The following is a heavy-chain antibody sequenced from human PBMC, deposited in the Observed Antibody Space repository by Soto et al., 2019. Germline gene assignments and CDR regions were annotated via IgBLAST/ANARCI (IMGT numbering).Heavy chain of an antibody. Sequence: ASVKVSCKASGYTFTSYGISWVRQAPGQGLEWMGWISAYNGNTNYAQKLQGRVTMTIDTSTSTAYMELRSLRSDDTAVYYCARENRENILTGYHYHQPHDAFDIWGQGTMVTVSS. CDR2: ISAYNGNT. D-gene: IGHD3-9*01. CDR1: GYTFTSYG. CDR3: ARENRENILTGYHYHQPHDAFDI. V-gene: IGHV1-18*01. J-gene: IGHJ3*02.